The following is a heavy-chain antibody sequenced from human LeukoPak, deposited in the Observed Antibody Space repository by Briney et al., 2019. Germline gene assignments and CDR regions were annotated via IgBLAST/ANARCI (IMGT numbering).Heavy chain of an antibody. Sequence: SETLSLTCTVSGGSISSYYWSWIRQPPGKGLEWIGYIYYSGSTNYNPSLKSRVTISVDTSKNQFSLKLSSVTAADTAVYYCARHGVPWEYGGNDYWYFDPWGRGTLVTVSS. CDR3: ARHGVPWEYGGNDYWYFDP. V-gene: IGHV4-59*08. CDR1: GGSISSYY. J-gene: IGHJ2*01. D-gene: IGHD4-23*01. CDR2: IYYSGST.